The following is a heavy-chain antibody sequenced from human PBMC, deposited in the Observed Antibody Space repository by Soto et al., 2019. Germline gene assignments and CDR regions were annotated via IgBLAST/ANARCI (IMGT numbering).Heavy chain of an antibody. D-gene: IGHD2-2*01. J-gene: IGHJ5*02. CDR3: GRDDYREYQLLRNWFDP. CDR1: GFTFSSYW. V-gene: IGHV3-74*01. Sequence: GGSLRLSCAASGFTFSSYWMHWVRQAPGKGLVLVSRINSDGSSTSYADSVKGRFTISRDNAKNMLNLQMNSLRAEDTAVYYWGRDDYREYQLLRNWFDPWGQGTLVPVSS. CDR2: INSDGSST.